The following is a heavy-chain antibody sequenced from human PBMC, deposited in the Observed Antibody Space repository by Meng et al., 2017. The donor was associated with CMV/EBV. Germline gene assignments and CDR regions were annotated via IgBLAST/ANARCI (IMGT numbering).Heavy chain of an antibody. V-gene: IGHV3-48*04. Sequence: GESLKIPRAASGFTFSSYSMNWVRQAPGKGLEWVSYISSSSSTIYYADSVKARFTISRDNAKNSLYLQMNSLRAEDTAVYYCARGGNYDFWSGAPYFDYWGQGTLVTVSS. J-gene: IGHJ4*02. D-gene: IGHD3-3*01. CDR1: GFTFSSYS. CDR2: ISSSSSTI. CDR3: ARGGNYDFWSGAPYFDY.